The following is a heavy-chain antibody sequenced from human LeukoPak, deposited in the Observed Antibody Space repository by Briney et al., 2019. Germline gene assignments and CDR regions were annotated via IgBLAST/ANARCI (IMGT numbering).Heavy chain of an antibody. V-gene: IGHV3-11*01. D-gene: IGHD6-13*01. CDR1: GFTFSHYY. Sequence: PGGSLRLSCAASGFTFSHYYMSWIRQAPGKGLEWVSYISSSGSTIYYADSVKGRFTTSGDNAKNSLYLQMNSLRAEDTAVYYCARDWGRAAAGTFWFDPWGQGTLVTVSS. J-gene: IGHJ5*02. CDR2: ISSSGSTI. CDR3: ARDWGRAAAGTFWFDP.